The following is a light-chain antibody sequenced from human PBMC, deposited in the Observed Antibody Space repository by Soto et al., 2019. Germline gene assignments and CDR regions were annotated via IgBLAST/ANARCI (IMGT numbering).Light chain of an antibody. CDR2: GAS. CDR3: QQHGSSLALT. V-gene: IGKV3-20*01. J-gene: IGKJ4*01. Sequence: ESVLTQSRGTLSLSTGERATLSCRASQSVSSSHLAWYQQKPGQAPRLLIYGASSRATGIPDRFSGSGSGTDFTLTISRLEPEDFAVYYCQQHGSSLALTFGGGTKVDIK. CDR1: QSVSSSH.